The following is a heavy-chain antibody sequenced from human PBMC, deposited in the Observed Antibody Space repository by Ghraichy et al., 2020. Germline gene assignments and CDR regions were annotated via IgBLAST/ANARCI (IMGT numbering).Heavy chain of an antibody. Sequence: SCAASGFTFSSYAMSWVRQAPGKGLEWVSAISGSGGSTYYADSAKGRFTISRDNSKNTLYLQMNSLRAEDTAVYYCAKGYCSSTSCYALYYYGMDVWGQGTTVTVSS. D-gene: IGHD2-2*01. CDR3: AKGYCSSTSCYALYYYGMDV. CDR1: GFTFSSYA. J-gene: IGHJ6*02. V-gene: IGHV3-23*01. CDR2: ISGSGGST.